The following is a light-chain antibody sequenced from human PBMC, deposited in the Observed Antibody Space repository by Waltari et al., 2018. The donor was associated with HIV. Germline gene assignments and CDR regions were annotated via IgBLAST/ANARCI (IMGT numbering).Light chain of an antibody. CDR2: EVN. V-gene: IGLV2-8*01. Sequence: QSALTQPPSASGSPGQSVTISCTGTSSDIGGYHYVSWYQQYPGQAPRVMIHEVNRRPSGVPGRFSGAKSGNTAVLTVSGLQAEDEAYYYCSAYAGSNSWVFGGGTKLTVL. J-gene: IGLJ3*02. CDR3: SAYAGSNSWV. CDR1: SSDIGGYHY.